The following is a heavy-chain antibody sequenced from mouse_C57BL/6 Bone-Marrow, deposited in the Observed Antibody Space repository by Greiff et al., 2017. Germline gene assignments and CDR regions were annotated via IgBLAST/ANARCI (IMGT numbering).Heavy chain of an antibody. CDR1: GYTFTSYW. CDR3: ARWLYYYAMDD. J-gene: IGHJ4*01. V-gene: IGHV1-64*01. D-gene: IGHD2-2*01. Sequence: QVQLQQPGAELVKPGASVKLSCKASGYTFTSYWMHWVKQRPGQGLEWIGMIHPNSGSTNYNEKFKSKATLTVDKSSSTAYMQLSSLTSEDSAVYYCARWLYYYAMDDWGQGTSVTVSS. CDR2: IHPNSGST.